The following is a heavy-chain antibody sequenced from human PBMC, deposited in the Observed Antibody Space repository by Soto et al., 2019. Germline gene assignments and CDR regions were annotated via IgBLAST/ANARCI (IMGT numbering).Heavy chain of an antibody. J-gene: IGHJ4*02. CDR3: ARSYYYDSSGYRRELGFDY. Sequence: QVQLVESGGGVVQPGRSLRLSCAASGFTFSSYAMHWVRQAPGKGLEWVAVISYDGSNKYYADSVKGRFTISRDNSKNPLYLQMNGLRAEDTAVYYCARSYYYDSSGYRRELGFDYWGQGTLVTVSS. CDR2: ISYDGSNK. V-gene: IGHV3-30-3*01. CDR1: GFTFSSYA. D-gene: IGHD3-22*01.